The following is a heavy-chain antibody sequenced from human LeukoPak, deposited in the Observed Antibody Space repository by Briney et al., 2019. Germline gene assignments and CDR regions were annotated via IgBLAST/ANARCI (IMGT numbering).Heavy chain of an antibody. D-gene: IGHD3-10*01. V-gene: IGHV1-18*01. CDR3: ARDGRFGELFDY. Sequence: ASVKVSCKASGGTLSSYAISWVRKAPGQGLEWMGWISAYNGNTNHAQKFQDRVTMTTDTSTSTAYMELRSLRSDDTAVYYCARDGRFGELFDYWGQGTLVTVSS. CDR2: ISAYNGNT. CDR1: GGTLSSYA. J-gene: IGHJ4*02.